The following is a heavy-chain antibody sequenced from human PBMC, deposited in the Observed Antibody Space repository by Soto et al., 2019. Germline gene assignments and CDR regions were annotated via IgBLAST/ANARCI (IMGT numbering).Heavy chain of an antibody. CDR1: GASISSSKW. CDR3: ARGERQQQRDY. V-gene: IGHV4-4*02. D-gene: IGHD6-13*01. CDR2: IYHSGST. Sequence: QVQLQESGPGLVKPSGTLSLTCAVSGASISSSKWWSWVRQHPGKGLEWIGEIYHSGSTNYNPSLKSRVIISVDQSKNPFSLKLSSVTDADTAVYYCARGERQQQRDYWGQGTLVTVSS. J-gene: IGHJ4*02.